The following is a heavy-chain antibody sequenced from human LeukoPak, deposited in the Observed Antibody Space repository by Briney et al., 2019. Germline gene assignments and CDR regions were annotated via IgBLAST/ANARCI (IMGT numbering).Heavy chain of an antibody. CDR3: ARSGIVAAGIRLGYFDY. V-gene: IGHV4-4*07. Sequence: SETLSLTCTVSGGSISSYYWSWIRQPAGKGLEWIGRIYTSGSTNYNPSLKSRVTMSVDTSKNQFSLKLSSVTAADTAVYYCARSGIVAAGIRLGYFDYWGQGTLVTVSS. J-gene: IGHJ4*02. D-gene: IGHD6-13*01. CDR1: GGSISSYY. CDR2: IYTSGST.